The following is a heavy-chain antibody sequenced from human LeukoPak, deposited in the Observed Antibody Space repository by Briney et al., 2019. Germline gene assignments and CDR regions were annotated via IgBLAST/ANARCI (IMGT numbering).Heavy chain of an antibody. V-gene: IGHV4-61*02. CDR1: GGSISSGSYY. CDR2: IYTSGST. Sequence: SETLSLTCTVSGGSISSGSYYWSWIRQPAGKGLEWIGRIYTSGSTNYNPSLKSRVTISVDTSKNQFSLKLSSVPAADTAVYYCAREQIDITIFGVVTLHGGVWFDPWGQGTLVTVSS. CDR3: AREQIDITIFGVVTLHGGVWFDP. J-gene: IGHJ5*02. D-gene: IGHD3-3*01.